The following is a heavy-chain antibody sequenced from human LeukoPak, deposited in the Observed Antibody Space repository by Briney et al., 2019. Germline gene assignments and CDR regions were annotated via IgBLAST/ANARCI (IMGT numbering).Heavy chain of an antibody. V-gene: IGHV3-20*04. CDR3: ARAFKYSMSGYYFDY. D-gene: IGHD2-21*01. CDR1: GFTFSSYS. J-gene: IGHJ4*02. Sequence: PVGSLRLSCAASGFTFSSYSMNWVRQAPGKGLEWVSGIHWNGGSTGYADSVKGRFTISRDNAKNSLYLQMNSLRAEDTALYYCARAFKYSMSGYYFDYWGQGTLVTVSS. CDR2: IHWNGGST.